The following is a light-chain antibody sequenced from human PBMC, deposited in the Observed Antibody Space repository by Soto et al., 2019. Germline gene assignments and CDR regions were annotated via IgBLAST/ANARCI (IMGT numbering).Light chain of an antibody. Sequence: AILMTPSPSSLSASTGDRVTITCRASQGISSYLAWYQQKPGKAPKILIYAASSLQSGVPSRFSGSVSGTDFTLTISSLHPEDFATYYCQQSYSSTCTFGQGTKVDIK. CDR3: QQSYSSTCT. J-gene: IGKJ1*01. CDR2: AAS. V-gene: IGKV1-8*01. CDR1: QGISSY.